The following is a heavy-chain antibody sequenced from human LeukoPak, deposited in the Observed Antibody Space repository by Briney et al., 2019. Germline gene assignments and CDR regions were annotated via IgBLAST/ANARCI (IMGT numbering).Heavy chain of an antibody. Sequence: GGSLRLSCGASGFTFSTHDMHWVRQAPGKGLEWVAFMRYDGSHEYYADSVKGRFTISRDNSKNTLYLQMNSVRSEGTALYYCAKPSGSGVDYWGQGTRVTVSS. CDR3: AKPSGSGVDY. V-gene: IGHV3-30*02. CDR2: MRYDGSHE. D-gene: IGHD1-26*01. CDR1: GFTFSTHD. J-gene: IGHJ4*01.